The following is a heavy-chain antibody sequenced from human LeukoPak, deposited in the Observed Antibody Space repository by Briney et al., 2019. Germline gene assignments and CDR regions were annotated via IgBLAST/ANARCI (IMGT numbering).Heavy chain of an antibody. V-gene: IGHV3-74*01. CDR1: GFTFSSYW. D-gene: IGHD3-16*01. J-gene: IGHJ5*02. Sequence: GGSLRLSCAASGFTFSSYWMHWVRHAPGKGPVWVSRIYSGGSSTTYADSVKGRFTISRDNAKNTLYLQMNSLRAEDTAVYYCARGQGDWFDPWGQGTLVTVSS. CDR3: ARGQGDWFDP. CDR2: IYSGGSST.